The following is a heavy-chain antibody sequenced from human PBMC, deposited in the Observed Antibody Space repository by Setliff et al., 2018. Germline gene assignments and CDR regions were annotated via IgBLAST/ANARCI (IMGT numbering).Heavy chain of an antibody. Sequence: PGGSLRLSCAASGFTFRSYSMKWVRQAPGKGLEWVSYISSSSSTVYYADSVKGRFTISRDNAKNLLYLQMNSLRAEDTAVYYCTTRGVATVHQDCWGQGTLVTVSS. CDR2: ISSSSSTV. D-gene: IGHD5-12*01. CDR3: TTRGVATVHQDC. J-gene: IGHJ4*02. V-gene: IGHV3-48*01. CDR1: GFTFRSYS.